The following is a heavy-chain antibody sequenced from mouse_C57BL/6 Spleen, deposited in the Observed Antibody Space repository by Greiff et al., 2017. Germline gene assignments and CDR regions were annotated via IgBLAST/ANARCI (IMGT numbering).Heavy chain of an antibody. D-gene: IGHD4-1*01. V-gene: IGHV7-1*01. CDR2: SRNKANDYTT. Sequence: EVQLVESGGGLVQSGRSLRLSCATSGFTFSDFYMEWVRQAPGKGLEWIAASRNKANDYTTEYSASVKGRFIVSRDTSQSILYLQMNALRAEDTAIYYCARVTGTPHWYFDVWGTGTTVTVSS. CDR3: ARVTGTPHWYFDV. J-gene: IGHJ1*03. CDR1: GFTFSDFY.